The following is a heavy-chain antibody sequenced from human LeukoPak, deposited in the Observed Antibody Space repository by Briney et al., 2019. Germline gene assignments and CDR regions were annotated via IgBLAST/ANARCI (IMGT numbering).Heavy chain of an antibody. Sequence: SETLSLTCAVYGGSFSGYYWSWIRQPPGKGLEWIGEINHSGSTNYNPSLKSRVTISVDTSKNQFSLKLSSVTAADTAVYYCARARLGSSWYVWFDPWGQGTLVTVSS. CDR2: INHSGST. V-gene: IGHV4-34*01. CDR1: GGSFSGYY. CDR3: ARARLGSSWYVWFDP. J-gene: IGHJ5*02. D-gene: IGHD6-13*01.